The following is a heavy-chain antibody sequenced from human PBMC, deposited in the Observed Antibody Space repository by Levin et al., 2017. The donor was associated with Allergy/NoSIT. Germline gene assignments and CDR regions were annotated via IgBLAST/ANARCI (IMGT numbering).Heavy chain of an antibody. V-gene: IGHV1-69*06. CDR2: IIPIFGTA. D-gene: IGHD3-22*01. CDR1: GGTFSSYA. Sequence: VASVKVSCKASGGTFSSYAISWVRQAPGQGLEWMGGIIPIFGTANYAQKFQGRVTITADKSTSTAYMELSSLRSEDTAVYYCARDRTAVRFGYSDAFDIWGQGTMVTVSS. J-gene: IGHJ3*02. CDR3: ARDRTAVRFGYSDAFDI.